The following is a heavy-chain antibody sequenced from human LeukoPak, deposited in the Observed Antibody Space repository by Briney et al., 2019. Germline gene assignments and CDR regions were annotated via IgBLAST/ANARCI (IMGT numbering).Heavy chain of an antibody. CDR1: GGSFSGYY. CDR3: ARGSVDYVWGSYRQPYFDY. V-gene: IGHV4-34*01. J-gene: IGHJ4*02. Sequence: NPSETLSLTCAVYGGSFSGYYWSWIRQPPGKGLEWIGEINHSGSTNYNPSLKSRVTISVDTSKNQFSLKPSSVTAADTAVYYCARGSVDYVWGSYRQPYFDYWGQGTLVTVSS. CDR2: INHSGST. D-gene: IGHD3-16*02.